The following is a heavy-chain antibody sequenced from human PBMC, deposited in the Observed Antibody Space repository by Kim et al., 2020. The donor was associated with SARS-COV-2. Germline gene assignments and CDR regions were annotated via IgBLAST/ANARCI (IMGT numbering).Heavy chain of an antibody. J-gene: IGHJ6*03. V-gene: IGHV4-59*08. CDR3: AGQTGSGSSYFYYYYMDV. CDR1: GGAISSYY. D-gene: IGHD3-10*01. CDR2: IYNSGSP. Sequence: SETLSLTCTVSGGAISSYYWSWIRQPPGKGLEWIGYIYNSGSPNSNPPLKSRVTISVDTSKNQFFLRLSSVTAADTAVYYCAGQTGSGSSYFYYYYMDV.